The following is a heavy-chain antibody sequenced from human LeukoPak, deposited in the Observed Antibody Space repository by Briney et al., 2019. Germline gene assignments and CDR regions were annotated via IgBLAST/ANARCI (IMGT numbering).Heavy chain of an antibody. CDR3: ATDSMVRGAAGFDY. D-gene: IGHD3-10*01. CDR2: FDPEDGET. J-gene: IGHJ4*02. CDR1: GYTLTELS. Sequence: ASVKVSCKVSGYTLTELSMHWVRQAPGKGLEWMGGFDPEDGETIYAQKFQGRVTMTEDTSTDTAYMELSSLRSEDTAVYYCATDSMVRGAAGFDYWGQGTLVTVSS. V-gene: IGHV1-24*01.